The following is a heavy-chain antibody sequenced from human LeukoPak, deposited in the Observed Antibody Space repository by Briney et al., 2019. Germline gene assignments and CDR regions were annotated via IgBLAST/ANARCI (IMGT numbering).Heavy chain of an antibody. Sequence: SETLSLTCSVSGDSISYFYWSWIRQAAGKGLEWIGRISGSGSTDYNASLKSRVTMSVDTSKNQLSLKVISVTAADTAVYYCARLSTVTTSFDYWGQGTLVTVSS. D-gene: IGHD4-17*01. CDR1: GDSISYFY. CDR3: ARLSTVTTSFDY. V-gene: IGHV4-4*07. CDR2: ISGSGST. J-gene: IGHJ4*02.